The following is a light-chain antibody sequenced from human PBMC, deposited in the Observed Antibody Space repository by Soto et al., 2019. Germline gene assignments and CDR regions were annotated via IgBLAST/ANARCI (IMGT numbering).Light chain of an antibody. V-gene: IGLV1-40*01. CDR1: SSNIGAGYN. CDR2: GNT. Sequence: QSVLTQPPSVSGAPGQRVTISCTGSSSNIGAGYNVHWYKRLPGTAPKLLIDGNTNRPSGVPARFSGSRSDTSASLAITGLQAEDEAYYYCQSYERSLSGYALGTGTKLTVL. CDR3: QSYERSLSGYA. J-gene: IGLJ1*01.